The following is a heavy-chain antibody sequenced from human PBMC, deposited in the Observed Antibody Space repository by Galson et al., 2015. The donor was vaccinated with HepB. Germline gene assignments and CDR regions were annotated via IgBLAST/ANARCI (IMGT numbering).Heavy chain of an antibody. CDR1: GGTFSSYA. D-gene: IGHD6-13*01. J-gene: IGHJ5*02. Sequence: SVKVSCKASGGTFSSYAISWVRQAPGQGLEWMGGIIPIFGTANYAQKFQGRVTITADESTSTAYMELSSLRSEDTAVYYCARGEGAAARINWFDPWGQGTLVTVSS. CDR3: ARGEGAAARINWFDP. CDR2: IIPIFGTA. V-gene: IGHV1-69*13.